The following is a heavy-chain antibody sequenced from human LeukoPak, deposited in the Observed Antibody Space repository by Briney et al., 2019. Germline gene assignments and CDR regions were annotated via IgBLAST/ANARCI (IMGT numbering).Heavy chain of an antibody. CDR1: GFTFSSYA. J-gene: IGHJ4*02. V-gene: IGHV3-53*01. CDR2: IYIGGST. CDR3: ARDWGYCSSTSCHVFDY. Sequence: GGSLRLSCAASGFTFSSYAMSWVRQAPGKGLEWVSVIYIGGSTYYSGSVQGRFTISRDISKNTLYLQMNSLRAEDTAVYYCARDWGYCSSTSCHVFDYWGQGTLVTVSS. D-gene: IGHD2-2*01.